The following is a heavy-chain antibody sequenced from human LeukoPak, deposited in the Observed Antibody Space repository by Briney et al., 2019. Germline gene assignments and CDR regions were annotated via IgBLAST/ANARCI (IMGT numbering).Heavy chain of an antibody. CDR3: ARHFHSAWFGF. CDR2: IYPGGSNG. V-gene: IGHV5-51*01. J-gene: IGHJ4*02. D-gene: IGHD5-18*01. Sequence: GESLRISGRVSGFDFTAYGTPWVRQWPGKGLKWMGNIYPGGSNGRYSPSFQGQVTMSADKSITTVYLQWSSLKASDTAMYYCARHFHSAWFGFWGQGSLVTVSS. CDR1: GFDFTAYG.